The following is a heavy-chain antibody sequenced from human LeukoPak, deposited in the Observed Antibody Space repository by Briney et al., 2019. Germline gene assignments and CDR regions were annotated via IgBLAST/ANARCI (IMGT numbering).Heavy chain of an antibody. D-gene: IGHD1-26*01. CDR1: GFTFSSYA. J-gene: IGHJ4*02. CDR3: AKSGRRWELLRNYFDY. CDR2: ISGSGGST. V-gene: IGHV3-23*01. Sequence: GGSLRLSCAASGFTFSSYAMSWAHQAPGKGLEWVSAISGSGGSTYYADSVKGRFTISRDNSKNTLYLQMNSLRAEDTAVYYCAKSGRRWELLRNYFDYWGQGTLVTVSS.